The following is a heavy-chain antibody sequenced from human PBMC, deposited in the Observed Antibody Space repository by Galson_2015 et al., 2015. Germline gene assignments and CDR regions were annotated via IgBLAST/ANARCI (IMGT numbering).Heavy chain of an antibody. CDR3: ARRSGPTGALDY. CDR1: GYTFTSYD. D-gene: IGHD6-19*01. V-gene: IGHV1-8*01. Sequence: SVKVSCKASGYTFTSYDTNWVRQATGQGLEWMGWMNPNSGNTGYAQKFQGRVTMTRNTSVSTAYMELSSLRSEDTAVYYCARRSGPTGALDYWGQGTLVTVSS. J-gene: IGHJ4*02. CDR2: MNPNSGNT.